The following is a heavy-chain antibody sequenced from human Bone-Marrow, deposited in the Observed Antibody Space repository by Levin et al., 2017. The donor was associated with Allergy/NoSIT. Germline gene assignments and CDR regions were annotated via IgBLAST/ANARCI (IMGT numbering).Heavy chain of an antibody. D-gene: IGHD3-9*01. CDR1: EFTFSTYG. CDR3: AKDQPPSLQYFGPRDY. Sequence: LSLTCAASEFTFSTYGMHWVRQAPGRGLEWVALISYDGSKKYYADSLKGRFTISRDNSKNTLFLQMNSLRAEDTAVYYCAKDQPPSLQYFGPRDYWGQGTLVTVSS. V-gene: IGHV3-30*18. CDR2: ISYDGSKK. J-gene: IGHJ4*02.